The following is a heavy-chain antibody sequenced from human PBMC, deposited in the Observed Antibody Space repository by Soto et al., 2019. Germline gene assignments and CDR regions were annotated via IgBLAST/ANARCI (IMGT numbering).Heavy chain of an antibody. Sequence: QVQLVQSGAEVKKPGASVKVSCKASGYSFTTYYIHWVRQAPVQGLEWMGWIIPNSGGANYAQRFRGRITMTRDTSINTAELEVIRLKYDDTDMYYFVRGGTYHGFDIWGQGTLVTVFS. J-gene: IGHJ3*02. V-gene: IGHV1-2*02. CDR1: GYSFTTYY. CDR3: VRGGTYHGFDI. CDR2: IIPNSGGA.